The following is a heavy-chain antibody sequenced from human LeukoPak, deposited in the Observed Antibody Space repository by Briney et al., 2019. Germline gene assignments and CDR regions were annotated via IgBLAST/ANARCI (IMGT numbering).Heavy chain of an antibody. V-gene: IGHV4-34*01. D-gene: IGHD5-12*01. CDR3: ARVVYSGYDLRGAMDV. CDR1: GGSFSGYY. J-gene: IGHJ6*03. Sequence: SETLSLTCAVYGGSFSGYYWYWIRQPPGKGLEWIGEINHSGSTNYSPSLKSRVTISVDTSKKQFSLKLSSVTAADTAVYYCARVVYSGYDLRGAMDVWGKGTTVTVSS. CDR2: INHSGST.